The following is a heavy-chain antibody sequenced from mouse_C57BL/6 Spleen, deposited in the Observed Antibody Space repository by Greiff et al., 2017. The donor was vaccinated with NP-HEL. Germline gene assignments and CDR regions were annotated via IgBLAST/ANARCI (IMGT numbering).Heavy chain of an antibody. CDR1: GFTFSDYY. CDR2: ISNGGGST. V-gene: IGHV5-12*01. CDR3: ARHWEYYAMDY. D-gene: IGHD4-1*01. J-gene: IGHJ4*01. Sequence: EVMLVESGGGLVQPGGSLKLSCAASGFTFSDYYMYWVRQTPEKRLEWVAYISNGGGSTYYPDTVKGRFTISRDNAKNTLYLQMSRLKSEDTAMYYCARHWEYYAMDYWGQGTSVTVSS.